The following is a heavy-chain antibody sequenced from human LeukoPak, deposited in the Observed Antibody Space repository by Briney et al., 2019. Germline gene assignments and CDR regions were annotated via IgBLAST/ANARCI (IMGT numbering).Heavy chain of an antibody. CDR1: GYTFTGYY. CDR3: ATHLVVVITTLIY. V-gene: IGHV1-2*02. D-gene: IGHD3-22*01. CDR2: INPNSGGT. J-gene: IGHJ4*02. Sequence: ASVKVSCKASGYTFTGYYMHWVRQAPGQGLEWMGWINPNSGGTNYAQKFQGRVTMTRDTSISTAYMELSRLRSDDTAVYYCATHLVVVITTLIYWGQGTLVTVSS.